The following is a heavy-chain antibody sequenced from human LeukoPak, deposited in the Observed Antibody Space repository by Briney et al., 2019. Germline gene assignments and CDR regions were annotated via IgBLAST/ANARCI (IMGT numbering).Heavy chain of an antibody. J-gene: IGHJ6*03. Sequence: GGSLRLSCAASGFTFSSHAMNWVRQAPGKGLEWVANIKQDGSEKYYVDSVKGRFTISRDNAKNSLYLQMNSLRAEDTAVYYWARELRLYYYYYYMDVWGKGTTVTVSS. D-gene: IGHD4-17*01. CDR1: GFTFSSHA. V-gene: IGHV3-7*01. CDR2: IKQDGSEK. CDR3: ARELRLYYYYYYMDV.